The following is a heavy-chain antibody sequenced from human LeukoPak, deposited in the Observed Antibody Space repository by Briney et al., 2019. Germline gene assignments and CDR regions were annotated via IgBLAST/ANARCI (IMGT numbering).Heavy chain of an antibody. CDR1: GYTFTGYY. V-gene: IGHV1-2*02. CDR3: ARGAYCSGGSCRSYYYYYYMDV. J-gene: IGHJ6*03. D-gene: IGHD2-15*01. Sequence: ASVKVTCKASGYTFTGYYMHWVRQAPEQGLEWMGWINPNTGGTNYAQKFQGRVTMTRDTSISTAYMELSRLRSDDTAVYYCARGAYCSGGSCRSYYYYYYMDVWGKGTTVTISS. CDR2: INPNTGGT.